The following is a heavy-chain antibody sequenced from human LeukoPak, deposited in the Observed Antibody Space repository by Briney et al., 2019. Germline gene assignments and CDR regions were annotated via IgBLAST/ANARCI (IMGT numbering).Heavy chain of an antibody. CDR1: GGSFSGYY. V-gene: IGHV4-34*01. J-gene: IGHJ4*02. D-gene: IGHD6-19*01. CDR2: INHSGST. Sequence: PSETLSLTCAVYGGSFSGYYWSWIRQPPGKGLEWIGEINHSGSTNYNPSLKSRVTISVDTSKNQFSLKLSSVTAADTAVYYCARGYGSGWYQKGFDYWGQGTLVTVSS. CDR3: ARGYGSGWYQKGFDY.